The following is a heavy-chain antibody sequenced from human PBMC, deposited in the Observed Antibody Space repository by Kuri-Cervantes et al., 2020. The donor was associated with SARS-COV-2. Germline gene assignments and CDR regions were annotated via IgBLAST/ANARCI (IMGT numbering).Heavy chain of an antibody. J-gene: IGHJ4*02. CDR2: IRYDGSNK. V-gene: IGHV3-30*02. CDR1: GFTFSSYG. Sequence: LSLTCAASGFTFSSYGMHWVRQAPGKGLEWVAFIRYDGSNKYYADSVKGRFTISRDNSKNTLYLQMNSLRAGDTAVYYCANSLLLSLDYWGQGTLVTVSS. D-gene: IGHD1-26*01. CDR3: ANSLLLSLDY.